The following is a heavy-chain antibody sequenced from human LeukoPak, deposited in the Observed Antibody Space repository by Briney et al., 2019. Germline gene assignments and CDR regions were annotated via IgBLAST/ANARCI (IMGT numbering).Heavy chain of an antibody. CDR2: IYYSATS. CDR1: GGSISSSSYY. Sequence: SETLSLTCTVSGGSISSSSYYWGWIRQPPGKGLEWIGSIYYSATSNYNPSLKSRVTISVDTSKNQFSLKLSSVTAADTAVYYCARHLYYYDSSGYYTHYYYYMDVWGKGTTVTVSS. J-gene: IGHJ6*03. CDR3: ARHLYYYDSSGYYTHYYYYMDV. V-gene: IGHV4-39*01. D-gene: IGHD3-22*01.